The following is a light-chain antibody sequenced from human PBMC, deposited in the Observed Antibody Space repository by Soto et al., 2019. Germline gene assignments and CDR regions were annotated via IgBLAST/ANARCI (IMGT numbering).Light chain of an antibody. CDR3: QQLNAYPIT. Sequence: DIQLTQSPSFLSASIGDRVTVTCRASQAISSYLAWYQQKPGKAPKLLIYTASTLQSGVPSRFSGSGSGTEFTLTISSLQPEDFATYYCQQLNAYPITFGQGTRLEIK. J-gene: IGKJ5*01. CDR1: QAISSY. CDR2: TAS. V-gene: IGKV1-9*01.